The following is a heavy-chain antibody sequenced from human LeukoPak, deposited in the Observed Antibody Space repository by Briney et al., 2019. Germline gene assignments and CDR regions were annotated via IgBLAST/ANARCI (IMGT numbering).Heavy chain of an antibody. CDR3: ARDRVGATLYFDY. CDR1: GFTFSSYG. D-gene: IGHD1-26*01. V-gene: IGHV3-30*02. J-gene: IGHJ4*02. CDR2: IRYDGSNK. Sequence: GGSLRLSCAASGFTFSSYGMHWVRQAPGKGLEWVAFIRYDGSNKYYADSVKGRFTISRDNSKNTLYLQMNSLRAEDTAVYYCARDRVGATLYFDYWGQGTLVTVSS.